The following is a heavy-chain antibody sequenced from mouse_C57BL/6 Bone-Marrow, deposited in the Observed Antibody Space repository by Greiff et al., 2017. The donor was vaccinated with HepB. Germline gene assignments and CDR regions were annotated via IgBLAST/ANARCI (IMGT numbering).Heavy chain of an antibody. V-gene: IGHV1-7*01. Sequence: VQLQQSGAELAKPGASVKLSCKASGYTFTSYWMHWVKQRPGQGLEWIGYINPSSGYTKYNQKFKDKSTLTADKYTSTAYMKLSILTYEDAAVYFYASLTFLCYYAFDYWGQGTSVTVSS. CDR2: INPSSGYT. CDR1: GYTFTSYW. CDR3: ASLTFLCYYAFDY. J-gene: IGHJ4*01.